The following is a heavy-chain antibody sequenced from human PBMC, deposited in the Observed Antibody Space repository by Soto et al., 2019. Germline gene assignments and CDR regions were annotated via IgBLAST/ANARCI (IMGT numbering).Heavy chain of an antibody. D-gene: IGHD6-19*01. CDR3: AREDSYGWSGESLDV. V-gene: IGHV4-34*01. CDR1: GDSLRGQS. CDR2: IDQSGGT. J-gene: IGHJ6*02. Sequence: PXATLSLTCAVVGDSLRGQSWNWIRQSPGKGLEWIGEIDQSGGTNYNPSLNSRAIISDDTSKNQFSLTLTSVTAADTAVYYCAREDSYGWSGESLDVWGQGTTVTVSS.